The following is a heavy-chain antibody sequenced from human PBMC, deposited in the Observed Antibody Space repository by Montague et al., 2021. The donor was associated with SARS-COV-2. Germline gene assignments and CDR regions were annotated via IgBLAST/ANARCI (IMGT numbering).Heavy chain of an antibody. Sequence: SETLSLTCTVSGATISSDYWSWIRQSPGKGLEWIGYMSYSGSATYNPSLESRVAISRDTSKNQFSLTLIPATAADTAIYYCARTSDPSNFDSTGYYGAFDVGGQGKTVIVSS. J-gene: IGHJ3*01. V-gene: IGHV4-59*01. CDR1: GATISSDY. D-gene: IGHD3-22*01. CDR3: ARTSDPSNFDSTGYYGAFDV. CDR2: MSYSGSA.